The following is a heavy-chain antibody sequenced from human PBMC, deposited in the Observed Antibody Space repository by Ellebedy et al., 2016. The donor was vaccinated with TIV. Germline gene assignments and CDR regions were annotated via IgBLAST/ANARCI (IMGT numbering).Heavy chain of an antibody. CDR1: GFSLSTPAVG. CDR3: AYGFRASDAAGPFHY. CDR2: IFWDDDR. D-gene: IGHD6-13*01. J-gene: IGHJ4*02. V-gene: IGHV2-5*05. Sequence: SGPTLVKPTQTLTLTCSFSGFSLSTPAVGVGWIRQAPGKALEWLALIFWDDDRRYDPSLKNRLTITKDTSKNQVVLIMTNMDPVDTGTYFCAYGFRASDAAGPFHYWGQGALVTVAS.